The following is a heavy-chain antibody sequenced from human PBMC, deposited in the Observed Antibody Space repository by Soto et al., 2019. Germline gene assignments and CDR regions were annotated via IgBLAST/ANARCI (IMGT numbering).Heavy chain of an antibody. Sequence: GASVKVSCKASGYTFTSYAMHWVRQAPGQRLEWMGWINAGNGNTKYSQKFQGRVTITRDTSASTAYMELSSLRSEDTAVYYCARAAAVDTAMGPYYYYGMDVWGQGTTVTVSS. CDR2: INAGNGNT. CDR3: ARAAAVDTAMGPYYYYGMDV. V-gene: IGHV1-3*01. D-gene: IGHD5-18*01. J-gene: IGHJ6*02. CDR1: GYTFTSYA.